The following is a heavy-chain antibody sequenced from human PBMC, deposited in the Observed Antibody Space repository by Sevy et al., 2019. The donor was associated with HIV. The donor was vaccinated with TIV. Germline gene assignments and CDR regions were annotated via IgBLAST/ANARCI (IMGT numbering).Heavy chain of an antibody. D-gene: IGHD1-26*01. CDR1: GFTFSSYS. CDR2: ISSSSSYI. V-gene: IGHV3-21*01. CDR3: ASSSGSQVLDY. Sequence: GGSLRLSCAASGFTFSSYSMNWVRQAPGKGLEWVSSISSSSSYIYYADSVKGRFTISRDNAKNSLYLQMNSLRAEDTTVYYCASSSGSQVLDYWGQGTLVTVSS. J-gene: IGHJ4*02.